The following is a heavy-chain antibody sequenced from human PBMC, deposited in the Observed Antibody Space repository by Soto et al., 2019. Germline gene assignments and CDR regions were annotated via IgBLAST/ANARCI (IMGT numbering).Heavy chain of an antibody. CDR1: GYSISSGYY. CDR2: LNIAGTI. V-gene: IGHV4-4*07. J-gene: IGHJ2*01. CDR3: ARDRGEYTSSWFWYFSH. Sequence: SETLSLTCAVSGYSISSGYYWNWVRQPAGKGPEWVGRLNIAGTINYNPSLKSRITMSMDTSKNQISLHLRSVTAADTAIYYCARDRGEYTSSWFWYFSHWGHGTLVTVSS. D-gene: IGHD6-13*01.